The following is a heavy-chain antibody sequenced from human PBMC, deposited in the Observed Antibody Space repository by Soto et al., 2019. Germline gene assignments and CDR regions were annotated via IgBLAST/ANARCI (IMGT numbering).Heavy chain of an antibody. CDR2: ISSSSSTI. CDR1: GFTFSSYS. Sequence: EVQLVESGGGLVQPGGSLRLSCAASGFTFSSYSMNWVRQAPGKGLEWVSYISSSSSTIYYADSVKGRFTISRDNAKNSLYLQMNSLRAEDTAVYYCARVPLIHLGELSYFDYWGQGTLVTVSS. D-gene: IGHD3-16*02. CDR3: ARVPLIHLGELSYFDY. J-gene: IGHJ4*02. V-gene: IGHV3-48*01.